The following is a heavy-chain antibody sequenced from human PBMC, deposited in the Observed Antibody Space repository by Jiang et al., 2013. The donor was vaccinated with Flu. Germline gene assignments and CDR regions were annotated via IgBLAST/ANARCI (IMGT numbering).Heavy chain of an antibody. J-gene: IGHJ6*04. CDR3: ARLTGGDSPKHYGMDV. Sequence: VQLVESGPGLVKPSETLSLTCTVSGGSISSYYWSWIRQPPGKGLEWIGYVYYSGSTNYNPSLKSRVTISVDTSKNQFSLKLSSVTAADTAVYYCARLTGGDSPKHYGMDVWGKGTTVTVSS. CDR1: GGSISSYY. V-gene: IGHV4-59*01. D-gene: IGHD2-21*01. CDR2: VYYSGST.